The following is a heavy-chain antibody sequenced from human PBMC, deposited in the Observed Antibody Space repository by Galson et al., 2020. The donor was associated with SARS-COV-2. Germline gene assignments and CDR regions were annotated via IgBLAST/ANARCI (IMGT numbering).Heavy chain of an antibody. CDR3: ARLTLRFFVWG. CDR1: GGSISSSSYY. V-gene: IGHV4-39*01. CDR2: IYYSGST. J-gene: IGHJ4*02. D-gene: IGHD3-3*01. Sequence: PSETLSLTCTVSGGSISSSSYYWGWIRQPPGKGLEWIGSIYYSGSTYYNPSLKSRVTISVDTSKNQFSLKLSSVTAADTAVYYCARLTLRFFVWGWGQGTLVTVSS.